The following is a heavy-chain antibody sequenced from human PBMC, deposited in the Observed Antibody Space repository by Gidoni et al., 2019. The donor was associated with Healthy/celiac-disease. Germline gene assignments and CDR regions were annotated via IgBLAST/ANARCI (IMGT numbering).Heavy chain of an antibody. Sequence: QLQLQESGPGLVKPSETLSLTCTVSGGSISSSSYYWGWIRQPPGKGLEWIGCIYYSGSTYYNPSLKSRVTISVDTSKNQFSLKLSSVTAADTAVYYCARQAIVVVVAATGCYFDYWGQGTLVTVSS. CDR3: ARQAIVVVVAATGCYFDY. V-gene: IGHV4-39*01. CDR2: IYYSGST. J-gene: IGHJ4*02. D-gene: IGHD2-15*01. CDR1: GGSISSSSYY.